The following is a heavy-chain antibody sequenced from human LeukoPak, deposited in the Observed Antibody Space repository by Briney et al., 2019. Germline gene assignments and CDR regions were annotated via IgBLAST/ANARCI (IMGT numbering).Heavy chain of an antibody. CDR3: AKDLVYTRYYFDY. Sequence: PGGSLRLSCAASGFTFSSYAMSWVRQAPGKGPEWVSAISGSGGSTYYADSVKGRFTISRDNSKNTLYLQMNSLRAEDTAVYYCAKDLVYTRYYFDYWGQGTLVTVSS. D-gene: IGHD5/OR15-5a*01. CDR2: ISGSGGST. V-gene: IGHV3-23*01. J-gene: IGHJ4*02. CDR1: GFTFSSYA.